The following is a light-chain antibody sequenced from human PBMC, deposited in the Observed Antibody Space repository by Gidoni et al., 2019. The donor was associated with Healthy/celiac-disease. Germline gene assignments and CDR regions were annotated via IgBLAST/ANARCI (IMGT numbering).Light chain of an antibody. CDR2: DAS. CDR1: QYISNY. CDR3: QQYDNLPLT. J-gene: IGKJ4*01. Sequence: DIQMTQSPSSLSASVGDRVTITCQASQYISNYLNWYQQKPGKAPKRLIYDASNLETGVPSRFSGSGSGTDFTFTISSLQPEDISTYYCQQYDNLPLTFGGXTKVEIK. V-gene: IGKV1-33*01.